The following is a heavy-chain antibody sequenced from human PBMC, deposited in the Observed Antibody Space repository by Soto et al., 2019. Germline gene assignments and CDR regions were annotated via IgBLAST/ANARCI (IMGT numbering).Heavy chain of an antibody. CDR3: ASSVAKYYYYGMDV. V-gene: IGHV1-69*12. Sequence: QVQLVQSGAEVKKPGSSVKVSCKASGGTFSSYAISWVRQAPGQGLEWMGGIIPIFGTANYAQKFQGRVTITADESTSTAYKELSSPRSEETAVYYCASSVAKYYYYGMDVWGQGTTVTVSS. CDR1: GGTFSSYA. J-gene: IGHJ6*02. D-gene: IGHD5-12*01. CDR2: IIPIFGTA.